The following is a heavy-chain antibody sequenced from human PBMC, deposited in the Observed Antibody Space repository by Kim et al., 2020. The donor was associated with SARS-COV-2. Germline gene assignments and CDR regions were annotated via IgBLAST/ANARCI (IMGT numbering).Heavy chain of an antibody. Sequence: TNDADSVRGRFTIARDKSKNTLYLQMNSLRADDTAVYYCVRKYYGDLAIWSQGTLVTVSS. CDR2: T. CDR3: VRKYYGDLAI. J-gene: IGHJ4*02. V-gene: IGHV3-23*01. D-gene: IGHD4-17*01.